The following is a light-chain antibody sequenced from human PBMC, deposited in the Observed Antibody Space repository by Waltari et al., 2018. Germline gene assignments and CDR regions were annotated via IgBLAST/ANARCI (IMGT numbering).Light chain of an antibody. CDR1: EIVSSSY. CDR3: QHYGTSPSWT. Sequence: ELVLTQSPGTLSLSPGERATLSCRASEIVSSSYLTWYQQKPGQAPRLLIYSASSRATGIPERFSGSWSGTDFTLTISGLEPEDFAVYWCQHYGTSPSWTCGQETKVEV. J-gene: IGKJ1*01. V-gene: IGKV3-20*01. CDR2: SAS.